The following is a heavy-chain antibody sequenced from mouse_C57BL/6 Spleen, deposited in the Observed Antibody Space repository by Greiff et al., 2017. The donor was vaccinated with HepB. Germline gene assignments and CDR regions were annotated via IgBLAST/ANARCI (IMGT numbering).Heavy chain of an antibody. J-gene: IGHJ3*01. V-gene: IGHV1-9*01. CDR1: GYTFTGYW. Sequence: QVQLKQSGAELMKPGASVKLSCKATGYTFTGYWIEWVKQRPGHGLEWIGEILPGSGSTNYNEKFKGKATFIADTSSNTAYMQLSSLTTEDSAIYYCARWRSSGYGAWFAYWGQGTLVTVSA. CDR3: ARWRSSGYGAWFAY. D-gene: IGHD3-2*02. CDR2: ILPGSGST.